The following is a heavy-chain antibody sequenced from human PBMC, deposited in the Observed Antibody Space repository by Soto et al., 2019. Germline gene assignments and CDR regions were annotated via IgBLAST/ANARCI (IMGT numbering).Heavy chain of an antibody. CDR1: GGSIKSDYY. CDR3: PRGRPTSFSYGLNV. Sequence: SETLSLTCTVSGGSIKSDYYWAWVRQPPGGGLEWMGYKYYSGATDSDPSLEARVSFSVDTSKNQFFLNLTSVTVADTAVYYFPRGRPTSFSYGLNVWGPGTPVT. D-gene: IGHD3-10*01. CDR2: KYYSGAT. V-gene: IGHV4-30-4*01. J-gene: IGHJ6*02.